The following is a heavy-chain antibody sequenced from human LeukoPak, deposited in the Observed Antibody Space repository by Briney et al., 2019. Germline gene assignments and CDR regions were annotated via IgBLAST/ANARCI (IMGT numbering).Heavy chain of an antibody. CDR3: ARDNYGDYGMDV. Sequence: GGSLRLSCAPSGFTVSSNYMSWVRQAPGNGLEWVSVIYSGGSTYYADSVKGRFTISRDNSKNTLYLQMNSLRAEDTAVYYCARDNYGDYGMDVWGKGTTVTVSS. D-gene: IGHD4-17*01. J-gene: IGHJ6*04. CDR1: GFTVSSNY. V-gene: IGHV3-53*01. CDR2: IYSGGST.